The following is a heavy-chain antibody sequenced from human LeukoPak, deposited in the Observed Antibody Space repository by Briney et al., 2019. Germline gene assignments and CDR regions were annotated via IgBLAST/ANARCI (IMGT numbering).Heavy chain of an antibody. CDR3: AKGDYGGNPANYYYYGMDV. Sequence: GGSLRLSCVVSGISLSNYGMTWVRQAPGKGLEWVSYISERGGGTMYADSVKGRFTISRDTSLNTLYLQMNSLRAEDTAVYYCAKGDYGGNPANYYYYGMDVWGQGTTVTVSS. CDR1: GISLSNYG. V-gene: IGHV3-23*01. J-gene: IGHJ6*02. CDR2: ISERGGGT. D-gene: IGHD4-23*01.